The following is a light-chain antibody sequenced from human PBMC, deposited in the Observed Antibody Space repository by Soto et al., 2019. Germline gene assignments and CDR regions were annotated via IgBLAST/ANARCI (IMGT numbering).Light chain of an antibody. CDR1: QTVSSNY. J-gene: IGKJ4*01. CDR3: QQRYNWPLT. Sequence: EIILTQSPDTLSLSPGERATLSCRASQTVSSNYLAWCQQRPGQAPRLLIYGASTRAAGIPDRFSGSGSGTDFTLTITRLEPEDFAVYYCQQRYNWPLTFGGGTKVDIK. V-gene: IGKV3D-20*02. CDR2: GAS.